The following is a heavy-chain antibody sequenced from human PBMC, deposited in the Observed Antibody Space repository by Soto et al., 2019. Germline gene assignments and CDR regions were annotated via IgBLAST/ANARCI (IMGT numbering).Heavy chain of an antibody. CDR2: ISAYNGNT. V-gene: IGHV1-18*01. CDR1: GYTLTELS. Sequence: ASVKVSCKVSGYTLTELSMHWVRQAPGQGLEWMGWISAYNGNTNYAQKLQGRVTMTTDTSTSTAYMELRSLRSDDTAVYYCARDYDSSGYMGDAFDIWGQGTMVTVSS. J-gene: IGHJ3*02. CDR3: ARDYDSSGYMGDAFDI. D-gene: IGHD3-22*01.